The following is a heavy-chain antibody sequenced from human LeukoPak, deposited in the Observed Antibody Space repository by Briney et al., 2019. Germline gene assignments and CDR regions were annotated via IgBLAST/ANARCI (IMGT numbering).Heavy chain of an antibody. J-gene: IGHJ5*02. CDR2: IYYSGST. Sequence: SETLSLTCTVSGCSISNSTYYWGWIRQPPGKGLEWIGTIYYSGSTYYNPSLKSRVTISVDTSKNQFSLKLSSVTAADTAVYYCARGFNPWGQGTLVTVSS. CDR3: ARGFNP. CDR1: GCSISNSTYY. V-gene: IGHV4-39*01.